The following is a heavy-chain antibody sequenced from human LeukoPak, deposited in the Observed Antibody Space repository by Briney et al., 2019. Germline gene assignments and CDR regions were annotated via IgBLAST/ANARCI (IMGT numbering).Heavy chain of an antibody. J-gene: IGHJ3*02. D-gene: IGHD3-22*01. Sequence: GGSLRLPCAASGFTVSSNYMSWVRQAPGKGLEWVSVIYTGGSTDYADSVKGRFTISRDNSKNTLYLQMNSLRADDTAVYYCATAVKGRAFDIWGQETMVTVSS. CDR1: GFTVSSNY. CDR3: ATAVKGRAFDI. CDR2: IYTGGST. V-gene: IGHV3-53*01.